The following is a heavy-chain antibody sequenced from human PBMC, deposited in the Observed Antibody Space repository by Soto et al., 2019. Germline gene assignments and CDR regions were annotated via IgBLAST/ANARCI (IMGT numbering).Heavy chain of an antibody. CDR3: ATKRSWATPRGPFHSEFDY. D-gene: IGHD1-26*01. J-gene: IGHJ4*02. V-gene: IGHV3-23*01. Sequence: GGSLRLSCAASGFTFSSYAMSWVRQAPGKGLEWVSAISGSGGSTYYADSVKGRFTISRDNSKNTLYLQMNSLRAEDTAVYYCATKRSWATPRGPFHSEFDYWGQGTLVTVSS. CDR1: GFTFSSYA. CDR2: ISGSGGST.